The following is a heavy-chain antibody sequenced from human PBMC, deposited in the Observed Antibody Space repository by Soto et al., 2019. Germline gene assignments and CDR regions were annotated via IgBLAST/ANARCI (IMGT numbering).Heavy chain of an antibody. CDR3: AMDHVDTAMVKPTFYY. V-gene: IGHV4-39*01. J-gene: IGHJ4*02. Sequence: SETLSLTCTVSGGSISSSSYYWGWIRQPPGKGLEWIGSIYYSGSTYYNPSFKSRVTISVDTSKNQFSLKLSSVTAADTAVYYCAMDHVDTAMVKPTFYYWGQGTLVTVSS. CDR2: IYYSGST. CDR1: GGSISSSSYY. D-gene: IGHD5-18*01.